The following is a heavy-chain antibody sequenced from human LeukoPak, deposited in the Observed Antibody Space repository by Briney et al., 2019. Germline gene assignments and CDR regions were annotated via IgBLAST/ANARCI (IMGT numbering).Heavy chain of an antibody. V-gene: IGHV1-58*01. Sequence: GASVKVSCKASGFTFTSSAVQWVRQARGQRLEWIGWIVVGSGNTNYAQKFQERVTITGDMSTSTAYMELSSLRSEDTAVYYCAADQFGYYYGSGNYPWGQGTLVTVSS. CDR3: AADQFGYYYGSGNYP. CDR1: GFTFTSSA. CDR2: IVVGSGNT. D-gene: IGHD3-10*01. J-gene: IGHJ5*02.